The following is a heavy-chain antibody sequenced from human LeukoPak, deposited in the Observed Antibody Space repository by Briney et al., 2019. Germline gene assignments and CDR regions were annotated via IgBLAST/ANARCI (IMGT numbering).Heavy chain of an antibody. CDR1: GFTFSSYA. Sequence: PGGSLRLSCAASGFTFSSYAMSWVRQAPGKGLEWVSAISGSGGSTDYADSVKGRFTISRDNSQNTLFLQMNSLRAEDTAVYYCARGVTTFDYWGQGTLVTASS. CDR3: ARGVTTFDY. CDR2: ISGSGGST. J-gene: IGHJ4*02. D-gene: IGHD4-17*01. V-gene: IGHV3-23*01.